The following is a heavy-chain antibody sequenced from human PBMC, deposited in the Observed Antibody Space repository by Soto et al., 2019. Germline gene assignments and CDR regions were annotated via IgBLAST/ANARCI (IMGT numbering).Heavy chain of an antibody. J-gene: IGHJ6*02. CDR3: ARYGGYCSGGSCSGYYYGMDV. CDR2: IIPIFGTA. V-gene: IGHV1-69*13. Sequence: ASVKVSCKASGGTFSSYAISWVRQAPGQGLEWMGGIIPIFGTANYAQKFQGRVTITADESTSTAYMELSSLRSEDTAVYYCARYGGYCSGGSCSGYYYGMDVWGQGTTVTVSS. D-gene: IGHD2-15*01. CDR1: GGTFSSYA.